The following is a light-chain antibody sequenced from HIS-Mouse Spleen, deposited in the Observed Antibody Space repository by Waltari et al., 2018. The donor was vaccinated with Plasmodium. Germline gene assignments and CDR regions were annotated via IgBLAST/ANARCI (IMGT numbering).Light chain of an antibody. V-gene: IGLV2-23*01. CDR3: CSYAGSSTYV. J-gene: IGLJ1*01. CDR1: SRDVGSYNL. Sequence: PGQSITISCTGTSRDVGSYNLVSWYQQHPGKAPKLMIYEGSKRPSGVSNRFSGSKSGNTASLTISGLQAEDEADYYCCSYAGSSTYVFGTGTKVTVL. CDR2: EGS.